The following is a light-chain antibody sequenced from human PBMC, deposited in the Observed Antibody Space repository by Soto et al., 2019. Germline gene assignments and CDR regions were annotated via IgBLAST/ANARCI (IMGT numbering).Light chain of an antibody. J-gene: IGLJ2*01. V-gene: IGLV2-14*01. CDR3: SSHTTSSPLV. CDR2: DVS. Sequence: QSALTQPASVSGSPGQSITISCTGTSSDVGGYNYVSWYQQHPGKAPKLMIYDVSNRPSGVSNRFSGSKSGNTASLTISGPQAEVEADSYSSSHTTSSPLVFGGGPNLTVL. CDR1: SSDVGGYNY.